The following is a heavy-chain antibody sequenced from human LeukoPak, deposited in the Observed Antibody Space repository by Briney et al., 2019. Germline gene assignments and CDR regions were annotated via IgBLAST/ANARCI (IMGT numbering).Heavy chain of an antibody. J-gene: IGHJ4*02. CDR1: GGTFSSYA. CDR2: IIPIFGTA. V-gene: IGHV1-69*06. CDR3: AREYYYDSSGYYYVGYFDY. Sequence: GASVKVSCKASGGTFSSYAISWVRQAPGQGLEWMGGIIPIFGTANYAQKFQGRVTITADKSTSTAYMELSSLRSEDTAVYYCAREYYYDSSGYYYVGYFDYWGQGTLVTVSS. D-gene: IGHD3-22*01.